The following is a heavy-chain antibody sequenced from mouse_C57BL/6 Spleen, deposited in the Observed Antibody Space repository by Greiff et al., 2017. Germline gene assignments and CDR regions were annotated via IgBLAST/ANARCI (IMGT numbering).Heavy chain of an antibody. CDR3: ASYDYDRYFDV. J-gene: IGHJ1*03. CDR2: ISYDGSN. CDR1: GYSFTSGYY. V-gene: IGHV3-6*01. D-gene: IGHD2-4*01. Sequence: EVKLQESGPGLVKPSQSLSLTCSVTGYSFTSGYYWNWNRQFPGNKLEWMGYISYDGSNNYNPSLKNRISITRDTSMNQFFLNLYSVTTEDTATYYCASYDYDRYFDVWGTGTTGTVSS.